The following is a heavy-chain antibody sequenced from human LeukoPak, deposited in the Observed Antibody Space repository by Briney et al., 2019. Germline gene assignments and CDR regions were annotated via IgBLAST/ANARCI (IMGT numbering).Heavy chain of an antibody. V-gene: IGHV4-34*01. CDR1: GGSFSGYY. CDR2: INHSGST. J-gene: IGHJ4*02. D-gene: IGHD1-26*01. CDR3: ARGGGGSYYFDY. Sequence: SEILSLTCAVYGGSFSGYYWSWIRQPPGKGLEWIGEINHSGSTNYNPSLKSRVTISVDTSKNQFSLKLSSVTAADTAVYYCARGGGGSYYFDYWGQGTLVTVSS.